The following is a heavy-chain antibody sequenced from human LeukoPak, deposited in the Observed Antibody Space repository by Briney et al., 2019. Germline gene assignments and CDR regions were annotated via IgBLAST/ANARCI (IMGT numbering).Heavy chain of an antibody. V-gene: IGHV1-2*06. D-gene: IGHD1-26*01. CDR3: ARDKKWELPPDAFDI. CDR2: INPNSGGT. J-gene: IGHJ3*02. CDR1: GYIFTDYY. Sequence: ASVKVSCKASGYIFTDYYMHWVRQAPGQELGWMGRINPNSGGTNYAQKFQGRVTMTRDTSISTAYMELSRLRSDDTAVYYCARDKKWELPPDAFDIWGQGTMVTVSS.